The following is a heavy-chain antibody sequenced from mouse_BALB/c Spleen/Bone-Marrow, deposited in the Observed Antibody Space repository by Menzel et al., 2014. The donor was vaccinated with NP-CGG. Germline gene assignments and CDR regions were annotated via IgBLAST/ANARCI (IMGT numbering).Heavy chain of an antibody. Sequence: VQLQQSGPELVKPGASVKISCKASGYAFSSSWMNWVKQRPGQGLEWIGRIYPGDGDTNYNGKFKGKATLTADKSSSTAYMQCSSLTAVDSAVYFCARDYYDSSFDYWGQGTTLTVSS. D-gene: IGHD1-1*01. CDR1: GYAFSSSW. CDR2: IYPGDGDT. CDR3: ARDYYDSSFDY. J-gene: IGHJ2*01. V-gene: IGHV1-82*01.